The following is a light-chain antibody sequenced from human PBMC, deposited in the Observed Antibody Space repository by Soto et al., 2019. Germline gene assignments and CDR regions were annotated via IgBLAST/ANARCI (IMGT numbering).Light chain of an antibody. CDR3: CSYAGSGTNV. J-gene: IGLJ1*01. CDR2: DVS. CDR1: SSNVGNFNV. V-gene: IGLV2-23*02. Sequence: QSALTQPASVSGSPGQSITISCTGTSSNVGNFNVVSWYQQHPGKAPKVIIYDVSERPSGVSHRFSGSKSGNTASLTISGLQAEDEADYYCCSYAGSGTNVFGTWTKVTVL.